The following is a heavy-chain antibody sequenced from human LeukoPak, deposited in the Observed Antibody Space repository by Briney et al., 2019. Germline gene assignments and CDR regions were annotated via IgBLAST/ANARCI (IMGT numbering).Heavy chain of an antibody. V-gene: IGHV3-74*01. Sequence: PGGSLRLSCAASGFTFSSYWIHWVRQAPGKGLVWVSRINSDGSSTTYADSVKGRFTISRDNAKNSLYLQMNSLRAEDTAIYYCARDHRYFDWFNAWGQGTLVTVSS. CDR2: INSDGSST. CDR1: GFTFSSYW. J-gene: IGHJ5*02. CDR3: ARDHRYFDWFNA. D-gene: IGHD3-9*01.